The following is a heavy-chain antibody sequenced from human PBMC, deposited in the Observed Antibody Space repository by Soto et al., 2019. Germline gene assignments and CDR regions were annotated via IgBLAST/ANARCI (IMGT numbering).Heavy chain of an antibody. D-gene: IGHD6-13*01. V-gene: IGHV3-30*18. CDR2: ISYDESNK. Sequence: VGSLRLSCAASGFPFSSHGMHWVRQAPGKGLEWVAVISYDESNKYYADSVKGRFTISRDNSKNTLYLQMNSLRAEDTAVYYCAKSIAAVGTPPYFYYYGMDVWGQGTTVTVS. CDR3: AKSIAAVGTPPYFYYYGMDV. CDR1: GFPFSSHG. J-gene: IGHJ6*02.